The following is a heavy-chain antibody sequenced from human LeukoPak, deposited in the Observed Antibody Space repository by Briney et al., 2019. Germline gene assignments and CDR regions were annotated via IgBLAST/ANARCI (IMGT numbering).Heavy chain of an antibody. CDR2: IIPIFGTA. CDR1: GGTFSSYA. V-gene: IGHV1-69*06. D-gene: IGHD3-22*01. J-gene: IGHJ4*02. CDR3: ARDLAEYYDSSGYSIFGY. Sequence: GASVKVSCKASGGTFSSYAISWVRQAPGQGLEWMGGIIPIFGTANYAQKFQGRVTITADKSTSTAYMELSSLRSEDTAVYYCARDLAEYYDSSGYSIFGYWGQGTLVTVSS.